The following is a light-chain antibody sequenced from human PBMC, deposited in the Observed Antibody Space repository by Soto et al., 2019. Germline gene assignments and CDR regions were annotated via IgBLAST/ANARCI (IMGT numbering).Light chain of an antibody. V-gene: IGKV3-15*01. CDR2: GAS. Sequence: EIVMTEYTDSLSVSPGGRATLSCRASQSVSSNLAWYQQKPGQAPRLLIYGASNRATGIPARFSGSGSGTEFTLTISSLQSEDFAVYYCKQYNNWWTFGQGTKVDIK. J-gene: IGKJ1*01. CDR3: KQYNNWWT. CDR1: QSVSSN.